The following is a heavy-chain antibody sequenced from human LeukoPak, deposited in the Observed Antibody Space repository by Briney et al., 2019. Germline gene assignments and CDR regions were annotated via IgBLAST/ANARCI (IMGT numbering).Heavy chain of an antibody. CDR1: GFTFSSYW. D-gene: IGHD6-13*01. CDR3: ARAKQQAAY. J-gene: IGHJ4*02. V-gene: IGHV3-7*03. Sequence: GGSLRLSCAASGFTFSSYWVSWVRQAPGKGLEWVANIKQDGSGKYYVDSVKGRFTISRDNAKNSLYLQMNSLRAEDTAVYYCARAKQQAAYWGQGTLVTVSS. CDR2: IKQDGSGK.